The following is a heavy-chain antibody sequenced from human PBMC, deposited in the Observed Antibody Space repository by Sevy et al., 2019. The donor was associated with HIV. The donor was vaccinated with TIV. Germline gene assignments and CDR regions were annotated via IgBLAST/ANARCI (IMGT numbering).Heavy chain of an antibody. CDR1: GFPFDTFA. V-gene: IGHV3-23*01. CDR2: IGRGPENI. D-gene: IGHD2-21*01. J-gene: IGHJ4*02. Sequence: GGSLRLSCTAFGFPFDTFALNWVRQAPGKGLEWVSTIGRGPENIHYADSVKGRFTISRDNSRNTVYLQLNNLGAEDTAMYYCGSWVKAHLGSWGQGTPVTVSS. CDR3: GSWVKAHLGS.